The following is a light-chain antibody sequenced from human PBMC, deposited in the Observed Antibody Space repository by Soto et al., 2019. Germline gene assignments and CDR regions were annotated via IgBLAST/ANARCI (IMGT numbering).Light chain of an antibody. J-gene: IGKJ2*01. CDR3: QQYSSYSYT. CDR1: QTIISW. Sequence: DIQMTQSPSTLSASVGDRVTITCRASQTIISWLAWYQQKPGKAPNLLIYKASSLVSGVPSRFSGSGSGTEFTLTISSLQPDDFAAYYCQQYSSYSYTFGQGTKLKIK. CDR2: KAS. V-gene: IGKV1-5*03.